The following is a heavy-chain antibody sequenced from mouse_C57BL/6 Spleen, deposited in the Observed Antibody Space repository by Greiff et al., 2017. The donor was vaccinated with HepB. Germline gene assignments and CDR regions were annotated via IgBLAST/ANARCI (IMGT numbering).Heavy chain of an antibody. CDR3: ARETLKPLITTAFDY. D-gene: IGHD1-1*01. CDR1: GYTFTSYW. V-gene: IGHV1-64*01. J-gene: IGHJ2*01. Sequence: QVQLQQPGAELVKPGASVKLSCKASGYTFTSYWMHWVKQRPGQGLEWIGMIHPNSGSTNYNEKFKSKATLTVDKSSSTAYMQLSSLTSEDSAVYYCARETLKPLITTAFDYWGQGTTLTVSS. CDR2: IHPNSGST.